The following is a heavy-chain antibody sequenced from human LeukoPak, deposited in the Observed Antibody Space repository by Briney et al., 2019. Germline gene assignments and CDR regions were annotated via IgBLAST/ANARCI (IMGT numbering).Heavy chain of an antibody. V-gene: IGHV3-74*01. CDR2: INSDGSST. CDR3: ATDFWSGPPPDY. CDR1: GFTFSSYC. J-gene: IGHJ4*02. Sequence: GGSLRLSCAASGFTFSSYCMHWVRQAPGKGLVWVSRINSDGSSTSYADSVKGRFTISRDNAKNTLYLQMNSLRAEDTAVYYCATDFWSGPPPDYWGQGTLVTVSS. D-gene: IGHD3-3*01.